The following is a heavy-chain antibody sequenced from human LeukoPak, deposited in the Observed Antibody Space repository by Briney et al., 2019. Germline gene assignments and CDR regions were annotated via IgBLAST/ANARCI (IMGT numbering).Heavy chain of an antibody. CDR2: ISSGSSAR. V-gene: IGHV3-48*01. J-gene: IGHJ4*02. D-gene: IGHD3-22*01. Sequence: GGSLRLSCAASGFTFSSHSMNWVRQTPGKGLEWVSYISSGSSARYYADSVKGRFTISRDNAKNSLYLQMNSLRAEDTAVYYCARGAYYYEDWGQGTLVTVSS. CDR1: GFTFSSHS. CDR3: ARGAYYYED.